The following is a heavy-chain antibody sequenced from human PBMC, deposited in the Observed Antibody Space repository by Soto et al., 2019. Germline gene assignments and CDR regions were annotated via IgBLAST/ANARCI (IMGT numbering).Heavy chain of an antibody. CDR2: ISYDGSNK. CDR1: GFTFSSYG. D-gene: IGHD3-22*01. V-gene: IGHV3-30*03. J-gene: IGHJ1*01. CDR3: ATDRGSYYHDSSAYFQH. Sequence: QVQLVESGGGVVQPGRSLRLSCAASGFTFSSYGMHWVRQAPGKGLEWVAVISYDGSNKYYTDSVKGRFTISRDNSKNTLYLQINSLRAEDTAVYYCATDRGSYYHDSSAYFQHWGQGTLVIVSS.